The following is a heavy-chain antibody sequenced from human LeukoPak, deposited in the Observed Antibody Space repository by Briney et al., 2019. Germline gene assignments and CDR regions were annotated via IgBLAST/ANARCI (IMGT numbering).Heavy chain of an antibody. D-gene: IGHD1-14*01. Sequence: ASVRVSCKASGYPFTTYDINWVRQATGQGLEWMGWMNPSSGYTGYSQTFQGRVTMTRNTSITTAYMELSSLRSEDTAVYYCARISDHNWYFDLWGRGTLVTVSS. V-gene: IGHV1-8*01. CDR3: ARISDHNWYFDL. CDR1: GYPFTTYD. CDR2: MNPSSGYT. J-gene: IGHJ2*01.